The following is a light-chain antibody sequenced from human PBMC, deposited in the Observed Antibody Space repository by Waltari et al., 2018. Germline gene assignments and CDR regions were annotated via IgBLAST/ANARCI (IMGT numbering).Light chain of an antibody. J-gene: IGLJ1*01. CDR1: RSDVGSYNR. Sequence: QSALTQPPSVSGSPGQSVTISCTGTRSDVGSYNRVSWYQQPPGTAPKLMIYEVSNRPSGVTDRFSGSKSGNTASLTISGLQAEDEADYYCSSYTSSSTYVFGTGTKVTVL. V-gene: IGLV2-18*02. CDR2: EVS. CDR3: SSYTSSSTYV.